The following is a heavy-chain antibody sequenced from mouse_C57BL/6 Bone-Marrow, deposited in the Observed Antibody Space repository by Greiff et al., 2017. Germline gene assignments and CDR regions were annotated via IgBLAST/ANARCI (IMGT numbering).Heavy chain of an antibody. D-gene: IGHD1-1*01. CDR2: IYPGDGDT. CDR1: GYAFSSSW. V-gene: IGHV1-82*01. Sequence: QVQLKQSGPELVKPGASVKISCKASGYAFSSSWMNWVKQRPGKGLEWIGRIYPGDGDTNYNGKFKGKATLTADKSSSTAYIQLSSLTSEDSAVYFCAISPTIYGSSSNWYFDVWGTGTTVTVSS. J-gene: IGHJ1*03. CDR3: AISPTIYGSSSNWYFDV.